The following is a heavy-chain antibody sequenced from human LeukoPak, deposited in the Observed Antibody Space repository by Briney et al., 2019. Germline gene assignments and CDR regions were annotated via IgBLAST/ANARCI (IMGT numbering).Heavy chain of an antibody. CDR3: ARALLDYYYMDV. J-gene: IGHJ6*03. Sequence: ASVKVSCKASGYTFTSYDINWARQATGQGLEWMGWMNPNSGNKGYAQKLHSIVTMTTDTSTSTAYMELRSLRSDDMAVYYCARALLDYYYMDVWGKGTTVTVSS. CDR2: MNPNSGNK. V-gene: IGHV1-8*01. CDR1: GYTFTSYD.